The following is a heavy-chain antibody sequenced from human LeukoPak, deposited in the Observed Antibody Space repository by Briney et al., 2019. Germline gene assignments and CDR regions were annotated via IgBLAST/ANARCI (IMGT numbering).Heavy chain of an antibody. CDR3: ARDEYCSGGSCYGN. CDR1: GYTFTSYG. D-gene: IGHD2-15*01. Sequence: ASVKVSCKASGYTFTSYGISWVRQAPGQGLEWMGGIIPIFGTANYAQKFQGRVTITADESTSTAYMELSSLRSEDTAVYYCARDEYCSGGSCYGNWGQGTLVTVSS. J-gene: IGHJ4*02. CDR2: IIPIFGTA. V-gene: IGHV1-69*13.